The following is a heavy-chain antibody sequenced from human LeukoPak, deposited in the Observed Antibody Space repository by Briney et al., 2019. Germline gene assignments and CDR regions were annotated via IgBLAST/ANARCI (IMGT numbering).Heavy chain of an antibody. D-gene: IGHD6-13*01. CDR3: ARDKGRIAAAGTHNWFDP. CDR1: GFTFSSYG. Sequence: GGSLRLSCAASGFTFSSYGMHWVRQAPGKGLEWVAVISYDGSNKYYADSVKGRFTISRDNSKNTLYLQMNSLRAEDTAVYYCARDKGRIAAAGTHNWFDPWGQGTLVTVSS. CDR2: ISYDGSNK. V-gene: IGHV3-30*03. J-gene: IGHJ5*02.